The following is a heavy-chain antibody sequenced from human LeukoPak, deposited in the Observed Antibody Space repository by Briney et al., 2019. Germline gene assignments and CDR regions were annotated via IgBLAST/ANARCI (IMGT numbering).Heavy chain of an antibody. J-gene: IGHJ4*02. CDR1: GYTFTSYY. D-gene: IGHD3-10*01. V-gene: IGHV1-2*02. CDR3: ARDLGYYGSGSYYAQADY. CDR2: SNPNSGGT. Sequence: ASVKVSCTASGYTFTSYYMHWVRQAPGQGHGWMGRSNPNSGGTNYSQKSQGRVTMTRDTSISTAYMELSRLRSDDTAVYYCARDLGYYGSGSYYAQADYWGQETLVTVSS.